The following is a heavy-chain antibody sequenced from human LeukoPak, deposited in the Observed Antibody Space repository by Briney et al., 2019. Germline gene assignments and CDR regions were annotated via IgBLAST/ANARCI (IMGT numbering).Heavy chain of an antibody. D-gene: IGHD4-17*01. CDR1: GYTFTSYG. Sequence: ASVKVSCKASGYTFTSYGISWVRQAPGQGLEWMGWISAYNGNTNYAQKLQGRVTMTTDTSTSTAYMELRSPRSDDTAVYYCARAHGDSPTNWFDPWGQGTLVTVSS. CDR2: ISAYNGNT. J-gene: IGHJ5*02. V-gene: IGHV1-18*01. CDR3: ARAHGDSPTNWFDP.